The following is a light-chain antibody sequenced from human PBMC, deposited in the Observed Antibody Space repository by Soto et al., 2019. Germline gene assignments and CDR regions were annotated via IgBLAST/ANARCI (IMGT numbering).Light chain of an antibody. CDR3: QHSTTWT. CDR2: AAS. Sequence: DIQMTHSPSSLSASVGDRVTITCRASQGISTYLNWYQQKPGKAPKLLIYAASSLQSGVPSRFSGSGSETDFTLTISSLQPEDFATYSCQHSTTWTCGQGNKVDIK. J-gene: IGKJ1*01. V-gene: IGKV1-39*01. CDR1: QGISTY.